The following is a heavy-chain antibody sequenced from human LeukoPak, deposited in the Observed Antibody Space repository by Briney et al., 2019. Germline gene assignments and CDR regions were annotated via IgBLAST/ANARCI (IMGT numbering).Heavy chain of an antibody. CDR2: INSDGRSA. V-gene: IGHV3-74*01. J-gene: IGHJ4*02. CDR3: VRDVWGDRDGFFAY. CDR1: GFSFSSYW. D-gene: IGHD5-24*01. Sequence: PGGSLRLSCAAPGFSFSSYWMHWVRQAPGEGLVWVSRINSDGRSASYPDSVKGRFTISRDNAKNTLYLQMNSLRAEDTAVYYCVRDVWGDRDGFFAYWGQGTLVTVSS.